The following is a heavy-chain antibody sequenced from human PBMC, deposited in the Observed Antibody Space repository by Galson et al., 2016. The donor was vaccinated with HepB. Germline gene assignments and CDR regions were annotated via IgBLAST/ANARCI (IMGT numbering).Heavy chain of an antibody. V-gene: IGHV1-2*02. Sequence: SVKVSCKASGYTFTAYYFHWVRQAPGQGLEWMGWINPNNGDTNYAQKFQGRVFMTRDTSITTAYMELSRLRSDDTAVYYCAREFLEWFGDYWGQGTLVTVSS. CDR1: GYTFTAYY. D-gene: IGHD3-3*01. CDR2: INPNNGDT. J-gene: IGHJ4*02. CDR3: AREFLEWFGDY.